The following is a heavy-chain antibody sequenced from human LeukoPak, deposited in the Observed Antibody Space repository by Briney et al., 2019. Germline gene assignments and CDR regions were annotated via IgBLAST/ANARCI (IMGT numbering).Heavy chain of an antibody. J-gene: IGHJ4*02. CDR3: ARGQRNAFDY. Sequence: SQTLSLTCAISGDSVSGKSVAWNWIRRSPSRGLEWLGRTYYNSKWYNDYAISVKSRININPDTSRNQFSLQLNSVTPEDTAVYYCARGQRNAFDYWGQGTLVTVSS. CDR2: TYYNSKWYN. CDR1: GDSVSGKSVA. V-gene: IGHV6-1*01.